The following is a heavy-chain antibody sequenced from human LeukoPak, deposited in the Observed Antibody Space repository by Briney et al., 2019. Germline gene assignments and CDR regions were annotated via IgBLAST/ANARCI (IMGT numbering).Heavy chain of an antibody. CDR3: ARDKSRGWPFDY. D-gene: IGHD6-19*01. CDR1: GFTFSRYG. V-gene: IGHV3-33*05. J-gene: IGHJ4*02. Sequence: PGGSLRLSCAVSGFTFSRYGMHWVRQALGKGLEWVGVILNDGSSKYYADSVKGRFTISRDNSKNTLYLQMNSLRAEDTAVYYCARDKSRGWPFDYWGQGTLVAVSS. CDR2: ILNDGSSK.